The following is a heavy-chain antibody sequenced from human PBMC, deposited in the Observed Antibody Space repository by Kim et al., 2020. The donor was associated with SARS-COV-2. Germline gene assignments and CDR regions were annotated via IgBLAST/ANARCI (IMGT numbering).Heavy chain of an antibody. CDR2: ISNSGSYK. D-gene: IGHD5-12*01. V-gene: IGHV3-21*06. CDR3: ARCLGAGCGYGMDV. J-gene: IGHJ6*02. Sequence: GGSLRLSCAASGFTFDSYNINWVRQAPGKGLEWVSAISNSGSYKDYVDSVKGRFTISRDNAKNLVYLEMNSLRAEDTAVFYCARCLGAGCGYGMDVWGQGTKVIVS. CDR1: GFTFDSYN.